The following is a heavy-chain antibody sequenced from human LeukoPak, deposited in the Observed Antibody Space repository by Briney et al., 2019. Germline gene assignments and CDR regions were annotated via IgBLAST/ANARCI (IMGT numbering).Heavy chain of an antibody. Sequence: ASVKVSYTPAEYTFTAYYMLWVLQAPGQGLEWMGWINPNSGGTNNEQKFQGRVTMTRDTSISTAYMELSRLRFDDTAVYYCARGDVDTVMLTRGQWARETLVTVSS. V-gene: IGHV1-2*02. D-gene: IGHD5-18*01. J-gene: IGHJ4*02. CDR1: EYTFTAYY. CDR2: INPNSGGT. CDR3: ARGDVDTVMLTRGQ.